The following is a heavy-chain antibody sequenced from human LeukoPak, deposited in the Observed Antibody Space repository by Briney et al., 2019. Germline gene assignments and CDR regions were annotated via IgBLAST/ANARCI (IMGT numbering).Heavy chain of an antibody. Sequence: ASVKVSCKASGGTFSSYAISWVRQAPGQGLEWMGGIIPIFGTANYAQKFQGRVTITADESTSTAYMELRSLRSDDTAVYYCARGRRSPPVFGVFDYWGQGTLVTVSS. V-gene: IGHV1-69*01. J-gene: IGHJ4*02. CDR1: GGTFSSYA. D-gene: IGHD3-16*01. CDR3: ARGRRSPPVFGVFDY. CDR2: IIPIFGTA.